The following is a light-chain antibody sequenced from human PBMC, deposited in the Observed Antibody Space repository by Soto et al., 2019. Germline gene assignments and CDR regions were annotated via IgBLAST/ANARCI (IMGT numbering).Light chain of an antibody. Sequence: QSALTQPRSVSGSPGQSVTISCTGTGSAVGGCNYVSWYQQYPGKAPRVIIYDVSSRPSGVPDRFSGSKTGNTASLTISGLQAEDEAAYHCCSYAGSYIRVLGGGTKLTVL. J-gene: IGLJ3*02. CDR1: GSAVGGCNY. CDR2: DVS. CDR3: CSYAGSYIRV. V-gene: IGLV2-11*01.